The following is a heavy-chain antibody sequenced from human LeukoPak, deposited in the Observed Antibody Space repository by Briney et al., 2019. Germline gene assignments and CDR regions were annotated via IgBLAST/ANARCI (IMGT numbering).Heavy chain of an antibody. Sequence: SETLSLTCAVYGGSFSGYYWSWIRQPPGKGLEWIGEINHSGSTNYNPSLKSRVTISVDTSKNQFSLKLSSVTAADTAVYYCARRKYSSSSGHFDCWGQGTLVTVSS. CDR1: GGSFSGYY. CDR2: INHSGST. V-gene: IGHV4-34*01. D-gene: IGHD6-6*01. J-gene: IGHJ4*02. CDR3: ARRKYSSSSGHFDC.